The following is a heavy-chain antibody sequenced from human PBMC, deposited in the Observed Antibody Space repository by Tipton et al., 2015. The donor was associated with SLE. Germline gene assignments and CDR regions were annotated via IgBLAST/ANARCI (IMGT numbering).Heavy chain of an antibody. J-gene: IGHJ4*02. CDR3: ASSPGVTLFRVVTYFDL. V-gene: IGHV4-39*07. CDR1: GGSISSSSHC. D-gene: IGHD3-3*01. CDR2: LYYSGST. Sequence: TLSLTCTVSGGSISSSSHCWGWIRQPPGKGLEWIGSLYYSGSTYHNPSLKSRVTISLDKSKNQFSLNLTAVTAADTAVYYCASSPGVTLFRVVTYFDLWGQGILVTVSS.